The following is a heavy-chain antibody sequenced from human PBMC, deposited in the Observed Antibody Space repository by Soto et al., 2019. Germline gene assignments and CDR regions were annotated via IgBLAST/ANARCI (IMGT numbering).Heavy chain of an antibody. Sequence: QVQLVESGGGVVQPGRSLRLSCAASGFTFSSYGMHWARQAPGKGLEWVAVISYDGSNKYYADSVKGRFTISRDNSKNTLYLQMNSLRAEDTAVYYCAKDRVGGRTPDYWGQGTLVTVSS. J-gene: IGHJ4*02. CDR2: ISYDGSNK. CDR3: AKDRVGGRTPDY. CDR1: GFTFSSYG. V-gene: IGHV3-30*18. D-gene: IGHD1-26*01.